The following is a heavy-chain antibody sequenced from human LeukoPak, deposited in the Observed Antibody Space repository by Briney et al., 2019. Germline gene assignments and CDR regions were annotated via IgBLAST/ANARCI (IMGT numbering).Heavy chain of an antibody. CDR1: GFTFGSYA. CDR2: ISGSGGST. V-gene: IGHV3-23*01. CDR3: AKDTKDYDFWSGYFPPEYFQH. D-gene: IGHD3-3*01. J-gene: IGHJ1*01. Sequence: GGSLRLSCAASGFTFGSYAMSWVRQAPGKGLEWVSAISGSGGSTYYADSVKGRFTISRDNSKNTLYLQMNSLRAEDTAVYYCAKDTKDYDFWSGYFPPEYFQHWGQGTLVTVSS.